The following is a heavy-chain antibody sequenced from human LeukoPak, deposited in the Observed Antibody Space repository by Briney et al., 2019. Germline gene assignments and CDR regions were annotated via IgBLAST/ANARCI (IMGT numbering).Heavy chain of an antibody. V-gene: IGHV3-48*01. D-gene: IGHD1-1*01. Sequence: GGSLRLSCAAFGFTFSSYSMNWVRQAPGKGLEWISNISSSGNTVYYANSVKGRFTISRDNAKNSLYLQLNSLRAEDTAVYYCARGQLGTFDYWGQGTLVTVAS. CDR3: ARGQLGTFDY. CDR2: ISSSGNTV. CDR1: GFTFSSYS. J-gene: IGHJ4*02.